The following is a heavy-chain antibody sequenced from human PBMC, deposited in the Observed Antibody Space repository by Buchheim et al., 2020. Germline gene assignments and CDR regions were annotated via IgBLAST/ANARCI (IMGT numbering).Heavy chain of an antibody. CDR3: AKGSGYYFDY. J-gene: IGHJ4*02. D-gene: IGHD3-3*01. Sequence: QVQLVESRGGVVQPGRSLRLSCAASGFTFSSYGMHWVRQAPGKGLEWVAVISYDGSNKYYADSVKGRFTISRDNSKNTLYLQMNSLRAEDTAVYYCAKGSGYYFDYWGQGTL. CDR1: GFTFSSYG. V-gene: IGHV3-30*18. CDR2: ISYDGSNK.